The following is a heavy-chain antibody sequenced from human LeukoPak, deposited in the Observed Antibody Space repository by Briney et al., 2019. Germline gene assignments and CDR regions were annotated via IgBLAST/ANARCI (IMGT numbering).Heavy chain of an antibody. CDR2: ISWNSGSI. J-gene: IGHJ4*02. D-gene: IGHD6-19*01. CDR1: GFTFDDYA. V-gene: IGHV3-9*01. CDR3: AKESRGDSSGWSG. Sequence: GRSLXLSCAASGFTFDDYAMHWVRQAPGKGLEWVSGISWNSGSIGYADSVKGRFTISRDNAKNSLYLQMNSLRAEDTALYYCAKESRGDSSGWSGWGQGTLVTVSS.